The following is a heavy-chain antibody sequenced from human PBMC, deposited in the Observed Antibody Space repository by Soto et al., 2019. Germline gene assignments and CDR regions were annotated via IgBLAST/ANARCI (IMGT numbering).Heavy chain of an antibody. V-gene: IGHV1-2*02. Sequence: ASVKVSCKASGYTFTGYYMHWVRQAPGQGLEWMGWINPNSGGTNYAQKFQGRVTMTRDTSISTAYMELSRLRSDDTAVYYCARAPYCSGGSCYSFWFGPWGQGTLVTVYS. CDR1: GYTFTGYY. D-gene: IGHD2-15*01. CDR3: ARAPYCSGGSCYSFWFGP. J-gene: IGHJ5*02. CDR2: INPNSGGT.